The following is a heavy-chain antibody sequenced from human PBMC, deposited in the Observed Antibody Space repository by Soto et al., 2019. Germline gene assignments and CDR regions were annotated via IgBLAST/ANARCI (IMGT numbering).Heavy chain of an antibody. Sequence: GGSLRLSCAASGFTFSSYAMSWVRQAPGKGLEWVSAISGSGGSTYYADSVKGRFTISRDNSKNTLYLQMNSLRAEDTAVYYCATRYCSGGSCYSRHFQHWGQGTLVTVSS. CDR2: ISGSGGST. CDR3: ATRYCSGGSCYSRHFQH. CDR1: GFTFSSYA. D-gene: IGHD2-15*01. J-gene: IGHJ1*01. V-gene: IGHV3-23*01.